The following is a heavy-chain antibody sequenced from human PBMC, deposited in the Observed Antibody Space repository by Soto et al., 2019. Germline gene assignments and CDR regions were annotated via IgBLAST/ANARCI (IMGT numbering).Heavy chain of an antibody. CDR1: GGSVNYANYF. J-gene: IGHJ6*02. Sequence: QVRLEESGPGLVKPSETLSLICSVSGGSVNYANYFWNWIRHHPENGLEWIGYIYYSGSTRYKPSFKTRATLSIDTSKNPFSLRLKSVTVAETAVYFCASDADYGGSGGGMDVWGRGTTVTVSS. CDR2: IYYSGST. D-gene: IGHD4-17*01. V-gene: IGHV4-31*03. CDR3: ASDADYGGSGGGMDV.